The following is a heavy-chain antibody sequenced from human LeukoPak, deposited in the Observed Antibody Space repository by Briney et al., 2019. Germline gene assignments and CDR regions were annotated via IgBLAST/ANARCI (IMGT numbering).Heavy chain of an antibody. V-gene: IGHV4-31*03. CDR3: ASSGDYGYYFDY. CDR2: IYYSGST. J-gene: IGHJ4*02. D-gene: IGHD4-17*01. Sequence: SQTLSLTCTVSGGSISSGGYYWSWIRQHPGKGLEWIGYIYYSGSTYYNPSLKSRVTISVDTSKNQFSLKLSSVTAADTAVYNCASSGDYGYYFDYWGQGTLVTVSS. CDR1: GGSISSGGYY.